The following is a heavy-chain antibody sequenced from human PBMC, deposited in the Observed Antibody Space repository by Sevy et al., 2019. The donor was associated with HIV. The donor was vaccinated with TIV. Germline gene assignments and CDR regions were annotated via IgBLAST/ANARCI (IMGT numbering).Heavy chain of an antibody. D-gene: IGHD3-3*01. CDR1: GFTFSSYS. CDR2: ISSSSSTI. V-gene: IGHV3-48*02. CDR3: ARGIEDYDFWSGYYKPLAFDI. J-gene: IGHJ3*02. Sequence: GGSLRLSCAASGFTFSSYSMNWVRQAPGKGLEWVSYISSSSSTIYYADSVKGRFTISRDKAKNSLYLQMNSLRDEDTAVYYWARGIEDYDFWSGYYKPLAFDIWGQGTMVTVSS.